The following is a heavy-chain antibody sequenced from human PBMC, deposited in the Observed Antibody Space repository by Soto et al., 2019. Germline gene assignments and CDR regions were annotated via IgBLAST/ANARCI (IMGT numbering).Heavy chain of an antibody. Sequence: ASVKVSCKASGYTFTSYYMHWVRQAPGQGLEWMGIINPSGGSTSYAQKFQGRVTMTRDTSTSTVYMELSSLRSEGTAVYYCARVALWFGVSYGMDVWGQGTTVTVSS. CDR2: INPSGGST. V-gene: IGHV1-46*03. CDR1: GYTFTSYY. D-gene: IGHD3-10*01. CDR3: ARVALWFGVSYGMDV. J-gene: IGHJ6*02.